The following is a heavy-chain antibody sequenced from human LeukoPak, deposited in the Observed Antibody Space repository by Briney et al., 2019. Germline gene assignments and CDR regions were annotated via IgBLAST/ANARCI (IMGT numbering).Heavy chain of an antibody. Sequence: ASVKVSCEASGYTFTGYYIHWVRQAPGQGLEWMGRINPNSGGTNYAQKFQGRVTMTRDTSISTAYMELSRLRSDDTAVYYCARDPGATTNSFDYWGQGTLVTVSS. CDR2: INPNSGGT. CDR1: GYTFTGYY. CDR3: ARDPGATTNSFDY. D-gene: IGHD1-1*01. V-gene: IGHV1-2*06. J-gene: IGHJ4*02.